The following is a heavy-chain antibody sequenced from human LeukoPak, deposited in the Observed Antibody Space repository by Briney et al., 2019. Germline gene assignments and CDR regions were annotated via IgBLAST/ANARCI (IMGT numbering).Heavy chain of an antibody. CDR3: ARDLGYCSGGSCLNWFDP. V-gene: IGHV4-31*03. D-gene: IGHD2-15*01. J-gene: IGHJ5*02. CDR2: IYYSGST. Sequence: SETLSLTCTVSGGSISSGGYYWSCIRQHPGKGLECIGYIYYSGSTYYNPSLKSRVTISVDTSKNQFSLKLSSVTAADTAVYYCARDLGYCSGGSCLNWFDPWGQGTLVTVSS. CDR1: GGSISSGGYY.